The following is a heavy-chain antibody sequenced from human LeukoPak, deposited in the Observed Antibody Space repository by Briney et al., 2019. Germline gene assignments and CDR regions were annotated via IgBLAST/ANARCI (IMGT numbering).Heavy chain of an antibody. CDR2: INHSGST. V-gene: IGHV4-34*01. CDR3: ARGSRLTGTFDI. D-gene: IGHD3-9*01. J-gene: IGHJ3*02. CDR1: GGSFSGYY. Sequence: SETLSLTCALCGGSFSGYYWSWIRQPPGKGLEWIGEINHSGSTNYSPSLKSRVTISLDTSKNQFSLKLSSVTAADTAVYYCARGSRLTGTFDIWSQGTMVTVPS.